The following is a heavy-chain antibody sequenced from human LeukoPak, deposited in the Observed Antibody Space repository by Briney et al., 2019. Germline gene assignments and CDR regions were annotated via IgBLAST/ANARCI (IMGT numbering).Heavy chain of an antibody. CDR2: FSGSGGST. CDR3: AKDHYYYGSGSYSDY. J-gene: IGHJ4*02. CDR1: GFPFSSYA. Sequence: GALRLSCAASGFPFSSYAMSWVRQAPGKGLEWVSAFSGSGGSTYYADSVKGRFTISRDNSKNTLYLQMNSLRAEDTAVYYCAKDHYYYGSGSYSDYWGQGTLVTVSS. V-gene: IGHV3-23*01. D-gene: IGHD3-10*01.